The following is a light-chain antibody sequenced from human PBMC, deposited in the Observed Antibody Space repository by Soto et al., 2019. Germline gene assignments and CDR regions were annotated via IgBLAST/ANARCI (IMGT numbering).Light chain of an antibody. CDR2: DAS. CDR1: QSISNW. CDR3: QQYNNYFRT. Sequence: DIQMTQSPSTLSASVGDRVTITCRASQSISNWLAWYQQRPGVPPKLLIYDASSVESGVPSRFSGSGSGTEFTLTISRLQPDDFATYYCQQYNNYFRTFGQGTMVEIK. V-gene: IGKV1-5*01. J-gene: IGKJ1*01.